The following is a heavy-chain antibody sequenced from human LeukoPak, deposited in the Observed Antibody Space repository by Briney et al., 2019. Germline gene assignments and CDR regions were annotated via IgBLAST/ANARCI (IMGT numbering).Heavy chain of an antibody. Sequence: PGGSLRLSCAASGFTFSGYGMHWVRQAPGKGLEWVTFIRYDGSNHNYADSVKGRFTISRDNFKNTLYLRMNSLRPEDTALYYCAKDLAWGFDYWGQGTLVTVSS. V-gene: IGHV3-30*02. J-gene: IGHJ4*02. CDR1: GFTFSGYG. CDR3: AKDLAWGFDY. CDR2: IRYDGSNH. D-gene: IGHD7-27*01.